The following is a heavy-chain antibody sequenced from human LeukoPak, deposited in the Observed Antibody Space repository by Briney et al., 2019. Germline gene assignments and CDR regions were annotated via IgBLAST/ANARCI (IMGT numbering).Heavy chain of an antibody. CDR1: GASISNYY. CDR3: ARVGDYALKD. V-gene: IGHV4-4*07. J-gene: IGHJ4*02. D-gene: IGHD3-16*01. Sequence: SETLSLTCTVSGASISNYYWSWIRQPAWKGLEWIGRIYTSGSTNYNPSLKSRVTMSVDTSKNQCTLKLSSVAAADTAVYYCARVGDYALKDWGQGTLVTVSS. CDR2: IYTSGST.